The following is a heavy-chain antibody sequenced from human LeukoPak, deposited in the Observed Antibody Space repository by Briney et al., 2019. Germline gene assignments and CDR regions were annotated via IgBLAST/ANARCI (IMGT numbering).Heavy chain of an antibody. V-gene: IGHV3-23*01. Sequence: QSGGSLRLSCAASGFTFSSYAMSWVRQAPGKGLEWVSAISGSGGSTYYADSVKGRFTISRDNSKNTLYLQMNSLRAEDTAVYYWEKVRGGCEKKHVVFDIGGKGKMPTFS. D-gene: IGHD3-10*01. CDR1: GFTFSSYA. CDR3: EKVRGGCEKKHVVFDI. CDR2: ISGSGGST. J-gene: IGHJ3*02.